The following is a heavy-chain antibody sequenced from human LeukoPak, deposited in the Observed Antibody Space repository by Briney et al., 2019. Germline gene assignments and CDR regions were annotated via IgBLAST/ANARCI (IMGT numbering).Heavy chain of an antibody. CDR2: ISYDGSNK. J-gene: IGHJ4*02. V-gene: IGHV3-30-3*01. D-gene: IGHD6-19*01. Sequence: GGSLRLSCAASGFTFSSYAMHWVRQAPGKGLEWVAVISYDGSNKYYADSVKGRFTISRDNSKNTLYLQMNSLRAEDTAVYYCARDLGSGWYVDYWGQGTLVTVSS. CDR1: GFTFSSYA. CDR3: ARDLGSGWYVDY.